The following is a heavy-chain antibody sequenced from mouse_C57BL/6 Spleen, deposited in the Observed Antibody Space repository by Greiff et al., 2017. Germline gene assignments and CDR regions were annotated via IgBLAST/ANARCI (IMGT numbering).Heavy chain of an antibody. Sequence: EVKLQESGAELVRPGASVKLSCTASGFNIKDYYMHWVKQRPEQGLEWIGRIDPEDGDTEYAPKFQGKATMTADTSSNTAYLQLSSLTSEDTAVYYCTSYYYGSIFDYWGQGTTLTVSS. D-gene: IGHD1-1*01. CDR1: GFNIKDYY. J-gene: IGHJ2*01. CDR3: TSYYYGSIFDY. CDR2: IDPEDGDT. V-gene: IGHV14-1*01.